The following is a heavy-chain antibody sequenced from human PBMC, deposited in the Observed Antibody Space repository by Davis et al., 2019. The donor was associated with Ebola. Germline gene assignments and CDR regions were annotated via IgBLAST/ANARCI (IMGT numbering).Heavy chain of an antibody. CDR1: GGSISSHY. D-gene: IGHD3-10*01. CDR2: IYHSGST. J-gene: IGHJ4*02. Sequence: PSETLSLTCTVSGGSISSHYWSWIRQFPGKGLQWIGHIYHSGSTKYSPSLKSRLTISIDTSKMQFSLTLSSVTAADTAVYYCARGGSYPANWGRGTLVTVSS. CDR3: ARGGSYPAN. V-gene: IGHV4-59*11.